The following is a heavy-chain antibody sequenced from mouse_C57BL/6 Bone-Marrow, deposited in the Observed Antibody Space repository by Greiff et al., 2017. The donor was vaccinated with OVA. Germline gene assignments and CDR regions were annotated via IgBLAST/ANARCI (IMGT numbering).Heavy chain of an antibody. V-gene: IGHV5-16*01. D-gene: IGHD1-1*01. CDR2: INYDGSST. CDR1: GFTFSDYY. CDR3: AGDNYPGYFDV. Sequence: EVKLVESEGGLVQPGSSMKLSCTASGFTFSDYYMAWVRQVPEKGLEWVANINYDGSSTYYLDSLKSRFIISRDNAKNILYLQMSSLKSEDTATYSCAGDNYPGYFDVGGTGTTVTAPS. J-gene: IGHJ1*03.